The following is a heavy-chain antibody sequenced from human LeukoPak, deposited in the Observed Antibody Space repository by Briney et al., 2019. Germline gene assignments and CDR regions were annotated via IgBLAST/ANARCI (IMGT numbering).Heavy chain of an antibody. Sequence: GRSLRLSCAATGFTFSSYSMNWVRQAPGRGLEGVSYFGGNDGSIYYADSVKGRFTISRDNAKNSLYLQMNSLRDEDTAVYYCARDSYCSGGNCFDAFDIWGQGTMVTVSS. CDR3: ARDSYCSGGNCFDAFDI. J-gene: IGHJ3*02. CDR2: FGGNDGSI. CDR1: GFTFSSYS. D-gene: IGHD2-15*01. V-gene: IGHV3-48*02.